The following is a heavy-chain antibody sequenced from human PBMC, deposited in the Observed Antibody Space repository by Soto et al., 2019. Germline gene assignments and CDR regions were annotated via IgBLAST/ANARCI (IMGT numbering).Heavy chain of an antibody. Sequence: PGGSLRLSCAASGFTFSSYAMSWVRQAPGKGLEWVSAISGSGGSTYYADSVKGRFTISRDKSKNTLYLQMNSLRAEDTAVYYCAKSYREYCSGGSCYSLNQPFDPWGQGTLVTVSS. V-gene: IGHV3-23*01. CDR1: GFTFSSYA. J-gene: IGHJ5*02. CDR3: AKSYREYCSGGSCYSLNQPFDP. CDR2: ISGSGGST. D-gene: IGHD2-15*01.